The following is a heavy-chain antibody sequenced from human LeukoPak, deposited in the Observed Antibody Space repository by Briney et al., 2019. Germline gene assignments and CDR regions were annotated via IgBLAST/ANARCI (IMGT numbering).Heavy chain of an antibody. D-gene: IGHD3-22*01. J-gene: IGHJ4*02. CDR1: GGTFSSYA. CDR2: IIPIFGTA. V-gene: IGHV1-69*05. Sequence: GSSVKVSCKASGGTFSSYAISWVRQAPGQGLEWMGRIIPIFGTANYAQKFQGRVTITTDESTSTAYMELSSLRSEDTAVYYCASSAFYYDSSDYILDYWGQGTLVTVSS. CDR3: ASSAFYYDSSDYILDY.